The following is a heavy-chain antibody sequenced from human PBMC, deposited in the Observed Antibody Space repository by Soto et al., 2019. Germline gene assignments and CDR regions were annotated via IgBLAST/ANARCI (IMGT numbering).Heavy chain of an antibody. D-gene: IGHD2-21*01. Sequence: TSETLSLTCTVTGDSISSRSYYWGWIRQPPGKGLEWIGSIYYSGSTYNNPSLRSRVSMSIDTSKDQFSLKLKSVTAADTALYFCARQRTSVVPQDHFAVWGPGSLVIVSS. J-gene: IGHJ1*01. CDR2: IYYSGST. V-gene: IGHV4-39*01. CDR1: GDSISSRSYY. CDR3: ARQRTSVVPQDHFAV.